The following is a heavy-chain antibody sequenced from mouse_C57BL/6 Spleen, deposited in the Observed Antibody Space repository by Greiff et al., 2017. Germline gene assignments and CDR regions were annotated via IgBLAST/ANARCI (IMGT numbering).Heavy chain of an antibody. CDR1: GYTFTSYW. V-gene: IGHV1-69*01. CDR3: ARSGTRLFDY. D-gene: IGHD2-13*01. J-gene: IGHJ2*01. CDR2: IDPSDSYT. Sequence: QVQLQQPGAELVMPGASVKLSCKASGYTFTSYWMHWVKQRPGQGLEWIGEIDPSDSYTNYNQKFKGKSTLTVDKSSSTAYMQLSSLTSEDSAVYYCARSGTRLFDYWGQGTTLTVSS.